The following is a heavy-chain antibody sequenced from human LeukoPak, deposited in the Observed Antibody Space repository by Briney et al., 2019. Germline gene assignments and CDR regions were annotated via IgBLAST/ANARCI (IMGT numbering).Heavy chain of an antibody. CDR2: INPNSGGT. J-gene: IGHJ4*02. CDR1: GYTFTGYY. Sequence: ASVKVSCKASGYTFTGYYMHWVRQAPGQGLEWMGWINPNSGGTNYAQKFQGRVTMTRDTSISTAYMELSRLRSDDTAVYYCARDPGYSSGWSNLPLDYWGQGTLVTVSP. D-gene: IGHD6-19*01. V-gene: IGHV1-2*02. CDR3: ARDPGYSSGWSNLPLDY.